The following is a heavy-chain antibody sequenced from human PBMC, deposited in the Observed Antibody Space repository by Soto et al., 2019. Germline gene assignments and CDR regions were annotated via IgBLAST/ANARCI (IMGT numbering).Heavy chain of an antibody. D-gene: IGHD1-26*01. CDR1: GGSISSGGYY. V-gene: IGHV4-31*03. CDR2: IYYSGST. J-gene: IGHJ4*02. Sequence: QLQLQESGPGLVKPSQTLSLTCTVSGGSISSGGYYWGWIRQHPGKGLEWIGYIYYSGSTYYNPSLTSRVTISVDTSKNQFSLKLSSVTAADTAVYYCAGIYSGSPGGTLRYWGQGTLVTVSS. CDR3: AGIYSGSPGGTLRY.